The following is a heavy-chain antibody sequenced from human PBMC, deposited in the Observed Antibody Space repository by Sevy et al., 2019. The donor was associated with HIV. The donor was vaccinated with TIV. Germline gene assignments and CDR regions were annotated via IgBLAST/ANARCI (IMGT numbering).Heavy chain of an antibody. Sequence: ASVKVSCKASGYSFTYSAMQWVRQAPGQGLEWMGWINAGNGNTKYSQKFKGRVTITRDTSARTAYLGLSSLRPEDTAVYYCVKDAGGGSSYFDYWGQGTLVTVSS. CDR3: VKDAGGGSSYFDY. J-gene: IGHJ4*02. CDR2: INAGNGNT. D-gene: IGHD2-15*01. V-gene: IGHV1-3*01. CDR1: GYSFTYSA.